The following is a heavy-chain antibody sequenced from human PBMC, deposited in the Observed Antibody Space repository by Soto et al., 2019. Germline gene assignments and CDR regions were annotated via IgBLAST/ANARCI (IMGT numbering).Heavy chain of an antibody. CDR2: IYYDGST. J-gene: IGHJ3*02. CDR1: GGSISSSSFN. V-gene: IGHV4-39*01. CDR3: ARFFGNAFDI. Sequence: QLQLRESGPGLVKPSETLSLTCSLSGGSISSSSFNWDWIRQPPGKGLEWIGTIYYDGSTDYNPSLKSRAIISVDTSKNEFSLKLTSVTAAVTAVYFCARFFGNAFDIWVHGTVVTV. D-gene: IGHD3-16*01.